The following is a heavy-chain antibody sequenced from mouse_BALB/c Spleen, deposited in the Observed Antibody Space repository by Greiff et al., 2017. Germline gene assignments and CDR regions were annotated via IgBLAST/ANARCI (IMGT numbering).Heavy chain of an antibody. J-gene: IGHJ2*01. V-gene: IGHV5-17*02. CDR1: GFTFSSFG. D-gene: IGHD3-1*01. CDR3: ARSRYQYYFDY. CDR2: ISSGSSTI. Sequence: EVKLVESGGGLVQPGGSRKLSCAASGFTFSSFGMHWVRQAPEKGLEWVAYISSGSSTIYYADTVKGRFTISRDNPKNTLFLQMTSLRSEDTAMYYCARSRYQYYFDYWGQGTTLTVSS.